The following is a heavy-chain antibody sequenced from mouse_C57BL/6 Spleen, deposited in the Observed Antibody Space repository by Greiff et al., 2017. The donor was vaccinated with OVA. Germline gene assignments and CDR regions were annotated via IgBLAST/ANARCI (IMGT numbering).Heavy chain of an antibody. D-gene: IGHD3-1*01. Sequence: VQLQQSGADLAKPGASVKLSCKASGYTFTSYWMHWVKQRPGQGQEWIGYINPSSGYTKYNQKFKDKATLTADKSSSTAYMQLSSLTYEDSAGYYCAPSSGLDYWGQGTTLTVSS. CDR1: GYTFTSYW. V-gene: IGHV1-7*01. CDR2: INPSSGYT. CDR3: APSSGLDY. J-gene: IGHJ2*01.